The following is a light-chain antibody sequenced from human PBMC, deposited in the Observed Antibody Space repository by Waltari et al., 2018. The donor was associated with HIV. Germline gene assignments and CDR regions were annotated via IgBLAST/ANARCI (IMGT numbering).Light chain of an antibody. V-gene: IGKV2D-29*02. CDR3: LQTIQLPLT. Sequence: DIVVTQTPLSLSVTPGQPASISCKSSQSLLHSDGETYLYWYLQTPGQSPQLLIYEVSNRVSGVPERFSGSGSGTDFTLKISRVEAEDVGIYYCLQTIQLPLTFGQGTRLEIK. CDR2: EVS. J-gene: IGKJ5*01. CDR1: QSLLHSDGETY.